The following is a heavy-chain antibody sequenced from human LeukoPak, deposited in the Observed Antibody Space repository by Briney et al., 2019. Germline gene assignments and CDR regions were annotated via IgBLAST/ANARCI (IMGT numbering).Heavy chain of an antibody. V-gene: IGHV3-23*01. CDR1: GFTFSNYA. D-gene: IGHD6-6*01. Sequence: GGSLRLSCAASGFTFSNYAMTWVRQAPGKGLEWVSAISGGGDTTYYAGSVKGRFTISRDNSKNTLYLQMNSLRVEDTAVYYCAKDVTEGAARPDYWGQGTLVIVSS. CDR2: ISGGGDTT. J-gene: IGHJ4*02. CDR3: AKDVTEGAARPDY.